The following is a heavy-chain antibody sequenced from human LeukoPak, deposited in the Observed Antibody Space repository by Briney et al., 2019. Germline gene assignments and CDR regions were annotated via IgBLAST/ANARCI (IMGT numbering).Heavy chain of an antibody. Sequence: GGSLRLSCAASGFTFSSCAMSWVRQAPGKGVEWVSAIIGSGGSTYYADSVKGRFTISRDNSKNTLYLQMNSLRAEDTAVYYCAKDGVGGYCSSTSCYSFDYWGQGTLVTVSS. V-gene: IGHV3-23*01. CDR1: GFTFSSCA. D-gene: IGHD2-2*01. CDR3: AKDGVGGYCSSTSCYSFDY. J-gene: IGHJ4*02. CDR2: IIGSGGST.